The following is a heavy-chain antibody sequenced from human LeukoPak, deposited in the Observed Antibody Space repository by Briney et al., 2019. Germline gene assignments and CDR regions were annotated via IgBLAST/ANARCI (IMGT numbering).Heavy chain of an antibody. Sequence: GGSLRLSCAASGFTFSSYAMSWVRQAPGKGLEWVSAISGSGGSTYYADSVKGRFTISRDNSKNTLYLQMNSLKTEDTAVYYCTTTPEDYCGGDCYSGYWGQGTLVTVSS. CDR2: ISGSGGST. D-gene: IGHD2-21*02. J-gene: IGHJ4*02. V-gene: IGHV3-23*01. CDR1: GFTFSSYA. CDR3: TTTPEDYCGGDCYSGY.